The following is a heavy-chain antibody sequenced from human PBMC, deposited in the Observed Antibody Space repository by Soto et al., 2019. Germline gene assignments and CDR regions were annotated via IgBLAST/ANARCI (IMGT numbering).Heavy chain of an antibody. CDR3: ASVRGGYYYAMDV. D-gene: IGHD3-10*02. Sequence: QVQLQESGPGLLKPSGTLSLTCAVSGGSISSSNWWSWVRQPPGKGLERIGEIYHSGSNNYNPSLKSRVTLAVAKSKNQCSLRLISGTAADTAVYCCASVRGGYYYAMDVWGQGTTVTVSS. CDR2: IYHSGSN. CDR1: GGSISSSNW. V-gene: IGHV4-4*01. J-gene: IGHJ6*02.